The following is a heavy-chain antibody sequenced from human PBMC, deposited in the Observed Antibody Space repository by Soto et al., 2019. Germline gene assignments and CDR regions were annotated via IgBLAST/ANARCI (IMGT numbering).Heavy chain of an antibody. CDR3: TTEQQLVGAFDI. D-gene: IGHD6-13*01. CDR2: IKSKTDGRTT. J-gene: IGHJ3*02. CDR1: GFTFSNAW. V-gene: IGHV3-15*01. Sequence: GGSLRLSCAASGFTFSNAWMSWVRQAPGKGLEWVSRIKSKTDGRTTDYAAPVKGRFTISRDDSKNTLYLQMNSLKTEDTAVYYCTTEQQLVGAFDIWGQGTMVTVSS.